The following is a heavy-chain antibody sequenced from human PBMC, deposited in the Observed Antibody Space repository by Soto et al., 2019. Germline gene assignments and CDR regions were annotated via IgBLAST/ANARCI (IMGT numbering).Heavy chain of an antibody. V-gene: IGHV3-23*01. Sequence: EVQLLESGGDLVQPGGSLRLSCAASGFTFSSYAMNWVRQAPGKGLEWVSVISGSGDSTYYADSVKGRFTISRDNSKNTLYLQMNSLRAEDTAVYYCARRSISWYFDYWGQGTLVTVSS. CDR3: ARRSISWYFDY. J-gene: IGHJ4*02. CDR2: ISGSGDST. CDR1: GFTFSSYA. D-gene: IGHD6-13*01.